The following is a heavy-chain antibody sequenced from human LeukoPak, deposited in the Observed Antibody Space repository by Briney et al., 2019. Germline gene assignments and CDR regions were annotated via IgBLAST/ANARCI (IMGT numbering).Heavy chain of an antibody. J-gene: IGHJ3*02. CDR2: IHYSGRT. D-gene: IGHD3-16*01. Sequence: SETLSLTCSVSGGSISSSSYYWGWIRQPPGKGLEWIGSIHYSGRTYYNPSLKSRVTISADTSKNQFSLRLTSVTAADTAVFYCARLWGNDAFDIWGQGTMVTVSS. CDR3: ARLWGNDAFDI. V-gene: IGHV4-39*01. CDR1: GGSISSSSYY.